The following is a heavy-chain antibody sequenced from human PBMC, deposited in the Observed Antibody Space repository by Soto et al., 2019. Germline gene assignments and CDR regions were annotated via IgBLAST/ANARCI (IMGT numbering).Heavy chain of an antibody. CDR1: VGTFSSYT. J-gene: IGHJ4*02. CDR3: ASPNPQPGSGFLFYY. V-gene: IGHV1-69*02. D-gene: IGHD2-21*01. CDR2: IIPILGIA. Sequence: QVQLVQSGAEVKKPGSSVKVSCKASVGTFSSYTISWVRQSHGQRLEWMGRIIPILGIANYAQKFQGRVTITADKSTSTAYMELSSLRSDDTAVYYCASPNPQPGSGFLFYYWGQGTLVTVSS.